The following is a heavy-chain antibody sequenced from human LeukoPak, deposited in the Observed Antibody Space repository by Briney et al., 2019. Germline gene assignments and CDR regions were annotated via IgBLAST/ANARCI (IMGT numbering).Heavy chain of an antibody. CDR2: ISYDGGNK. V-gene: IGHV3-30*18. Sequence: GGSLRLSCAASGFTFSSYGMHWVRQAPGKGLEWVAVISYDGGNKYYADSVKGRFTISRDNSKNTLYLQMNSLRAEDTAVYYCAKDRDRGGFDYWGQGTLVTVSS. CDR3: AKDRDRGGFDY. D-gene: IGHD3-22*01. J-gene: IGHJ4*02. CDR1: GFTFSSYG.